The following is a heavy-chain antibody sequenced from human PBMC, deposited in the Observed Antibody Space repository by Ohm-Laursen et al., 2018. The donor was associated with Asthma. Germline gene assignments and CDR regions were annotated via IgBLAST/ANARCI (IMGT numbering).Heavy chain of an antibody. V-gene: IGHV3-23*01. CDR3: AKGKGGRASSAFDY. CDR2: ISGSGGST. D-gene: IGHD6-25*01. CDR1: GFTFSSYG. Sequence: SLRLSCTASGFTFSSYGMHWVRQAPGKGLEWVSAISGSGGSTYYADSVKGRFTISRDNSKNTLYLQMNSLRAEDTAVYYCAKGKGGRASSAFDYWGQGTLVTVSS. J-gene: IGHJ4*02.